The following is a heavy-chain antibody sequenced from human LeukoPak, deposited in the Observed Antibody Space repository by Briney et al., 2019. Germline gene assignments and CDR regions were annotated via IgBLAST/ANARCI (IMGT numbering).Heavy chain of an antibody. D-gene: IGHD2-2*01. CDR1: GYTFTGYY. CDR2: INPNSGGT. Sequence: GASVKVSCKASGYTFTGYYMHWVRQAPGQGLEWMGWINPNSGGTNYAQKFQGRVTMTRDTSISTAFMELSRLRSDDTAVYYCARDLGCSSTSCYYASDYWGQGTLVTVSS. CDR3: ARDLGCSSTSCYYASDY. V-gene: IGHV1-2*02. J-gene: IGHJ4*02.